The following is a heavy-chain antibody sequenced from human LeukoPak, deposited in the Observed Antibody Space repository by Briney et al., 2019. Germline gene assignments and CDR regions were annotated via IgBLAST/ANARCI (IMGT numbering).Heavy chain of an antibody. CDR1: GGSFSGYY. V-gene: IGHV4-34*01. CDR3: ARGRGYDFWSGYPYYFDY. CDR2: INHSGST. J-gene: IGHJ4*02. Sequence: SETLSLTCAVDGGSFSGYYWSWIRQPPGKGLEWIGEINHSGSTNYNPSLKSRVTISVDTSKNQFSLKLSSVTAADTAVYYCARGRGYDFWSGYPYYFDYWGQGTLVTVSS. D-gene: IGHD3-3*01.